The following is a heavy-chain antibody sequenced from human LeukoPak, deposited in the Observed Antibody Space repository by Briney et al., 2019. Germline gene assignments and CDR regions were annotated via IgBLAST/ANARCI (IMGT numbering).Heavy chain of an antibody. J-gene: IGHJ4*02. CDR3: AKSPYDSSGYYMDY. CDR1: GFTFSSYA. D-gene: IGHD3-22*01. CDR2: ISGSGAST. V-gene: IGHV3-23*01. Sequence: PGGSLRLSCAASGFTFSSYAMSWVRQAPGKGLEWVSAISGSGASTYYADSVKGRFTISRDNSKNTLYLQMNSPRAEDTAVYYCAKSPYDSSGYYMDYWGQGTLVTVSS.